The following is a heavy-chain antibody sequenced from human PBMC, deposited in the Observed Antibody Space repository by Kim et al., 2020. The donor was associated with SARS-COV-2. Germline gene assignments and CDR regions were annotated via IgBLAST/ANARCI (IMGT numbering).Heavy chain of an antibody. CDR3: ARDPLNSGYPSIFNDRFDY. D-gene: IGHD5-12*01. V-gene: IGHV1-69*13. J-gene: IGHJ4*02. Sequence: SVKVSCKASGGTFSSYAISWVRQAPGQGLEWMGGIIPIFGTANYAQKFQGRVTITADESTSTAYMELSSLRSEDTAVYYSARDPLNSGYPSIFNDRFDYWGQGTLVTVSS. CDR1: GGTFSSYA. CDR2: IIPIFGTA.